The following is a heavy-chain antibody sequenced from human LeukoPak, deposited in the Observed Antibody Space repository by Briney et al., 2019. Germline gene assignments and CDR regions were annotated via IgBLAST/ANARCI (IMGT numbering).Heavy chain of an antibody. CDR2: IYTSGST. CDR3: ARGEAVYVVVKAFDI. V-gene: IGHV4-61*02. D-gene: IGHD2-15*01. J-gene: IGHJ3*02. CDR1: GGSISSGSYY. Sequence: PSQTLSLTCTVSGGSISSGSYYWSWIRQPAGKGLEWIGRIYTSGSTNYNPSLKSRVTISVDTSKNQFPLKLSSVTAADTAVYYCARGEAVYVVVKAFDIWGQGTMVTVSS.